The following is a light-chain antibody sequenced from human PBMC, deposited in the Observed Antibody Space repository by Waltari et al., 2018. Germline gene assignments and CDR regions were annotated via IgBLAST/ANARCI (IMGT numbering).Light chain of an antibody. Sequence: QSALTQPASVSGSPGQSNTISCTGSSSDVGGYNYVSWYQQHPGKAPKLMTYHVSERPSGVSNRFSGSKSGNTASLTISGLQAEDEADYYCISYTTSNTWVFGGGTKLTVL. V-gene: IGLV2-14*01. J-gene: IGLJ3*02. CDR2: HVS. CDR3: ISYTTSNTWV. CDR1: SSDVGGYNY.